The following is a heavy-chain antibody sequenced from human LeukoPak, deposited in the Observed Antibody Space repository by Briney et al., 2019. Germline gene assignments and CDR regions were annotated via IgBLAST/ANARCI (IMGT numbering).Heavy chain of an antibody. J-gene: IGHJ3*02. D-gene: IGHD1-26*01. CDR3: ARDVVGAVWGAFDI. CDR2: IYYSGST. CDR1: GGSISSSSYY. Sequence: SETLSLTCTVSGGSISSSSYYWGWIRQPPGKGLEWIGSIYYSGSTYYNPSLKSRVTISVDTSKNQFSLKLSSVTAADTAVYYCARDVVGAVWGAFDIWGQGTMVTVSS. V-gene: IGHV4-39*07.